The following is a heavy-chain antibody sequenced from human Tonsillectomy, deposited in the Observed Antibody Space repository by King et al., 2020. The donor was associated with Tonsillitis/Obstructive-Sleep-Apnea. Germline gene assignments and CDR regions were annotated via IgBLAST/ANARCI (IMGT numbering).Heavy chain of an antibody. Sequence: VQLVESGGGVVQPGRSLRLSCAASGFTFSSYAMHWVRQAPGKGLEWVAVISYDGSNKYYADSVKGRFTISRDNSKNTLYLQMNSLRAEDTAVYYCARSQLRFLEWLLSGYWGQGTLVTVSS. CDR3: ARSQLRFLEWLLSGY. CDR1: GFTFSSYA. V-gene: IGHV3-30*04. CDR2: ISYDGSNK. D-gene: IGHD3-3*01. J-gene: IGHJ4*02.